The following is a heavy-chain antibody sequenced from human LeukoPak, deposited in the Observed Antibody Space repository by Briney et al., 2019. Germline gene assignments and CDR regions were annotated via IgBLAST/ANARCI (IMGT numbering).Heavy chain of an antibody. CDR1: EFTFSSYT. Sequence: GGSLRLSCAASEFTFSSYTINWVRQAPGKGLEWVSSISSTSTYISYADSVKGRFTISRDSSKNTLYLQMNSLRAEDTAVYYCARDPVGAIGYGMDVWGQGTTVTVSS. J-gene: IGHJ6*02. D-gene: IGHD1-26*01. CDR3: ARDPVGAIGYGMDV. CDR2: ISSTSTYI. V-gene: IGHV3-21*01.